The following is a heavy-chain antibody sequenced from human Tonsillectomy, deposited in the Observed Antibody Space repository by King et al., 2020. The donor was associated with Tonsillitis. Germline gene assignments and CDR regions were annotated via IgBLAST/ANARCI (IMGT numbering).Heavy chain of an antibody. Sequence: TLKESGPALVKPTQTLTLTCTFSGFSLSTSGMCVSWIRQPPGKALEWLARIDWDDDKYYSTSLKTRLTISKDTSKKQVVLTMTNMDPVDTATYYCARSLGYSSGWYYFDYWGQGTLVTVSS. D-gene: IGHD6-19*01. CDR3: ARSLGYSSGWYYFDY. CDR1: GFSLSTSGMC. V-gene: IGHV2-70*11. J-gene: IGHJ4*02. CDR2: IDWDDDK.